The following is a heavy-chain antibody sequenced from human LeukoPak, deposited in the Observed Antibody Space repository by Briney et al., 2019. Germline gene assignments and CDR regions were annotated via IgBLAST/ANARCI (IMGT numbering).Heavy chain of an antibody. J-gene: IGHJ4*02. D-gene: IGHD3-10*01. Sequence: GGSLRLSCAASGFTFSSYAMSWVRQAPGKGLEWVSAISGSGGSTYYADSVKGRLTISRDNSKNTLYLQMNSLRAEDTAVYYCAKDHSVLLWFGELSETAFDYWGQGTLVTVSS. CDR2: ISGSGGST. V-gene: IGHV3-23*01. CDR1: GFTFSSYA. CDR3: AKDHSVLLWFGELSETAFDY.